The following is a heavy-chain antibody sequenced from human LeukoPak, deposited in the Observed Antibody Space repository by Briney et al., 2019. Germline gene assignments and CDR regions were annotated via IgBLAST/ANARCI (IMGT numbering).Heavy chain of an antibody. CDR2: ISAYNGNT. CDR3: ARDLPYSSGWYIGMDV. D-gene: IGHD6-19*01. Sequence: ASVKVSCKASGYTFTSYGISWVRQAPGQGLEWMGWISAYNGNTNYAQKLQGRVIMTTDTSTSTAYMELRSLRSDDTAVYYCARDLPYSSGWYIGMDVWGQGTTVTVSS. CDR1: GYTFTSYG. J-gene: IGHJ6*02. V-gene: IGHV1-18*01.